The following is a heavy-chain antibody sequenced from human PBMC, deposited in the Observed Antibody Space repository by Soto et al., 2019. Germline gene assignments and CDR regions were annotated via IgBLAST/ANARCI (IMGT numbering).Heavy chain of an antibody. Sequence: SGTLSLTGTVFGGSVSSGGYYWSGFRQPPGKGLEWIGYIYYSGSTNYNPSLKSRVTISVDTSKNQFSLKLSSVTAADTAVYYCARLIVGATSRRDYWGQGTLVTVSS. V-gene: IGHV4-61*08. CDR1: GGSVSSGGYY. CDR3: ARLIVGATSRRDY. CDR2: IYYSGST. D-gene: IGHD1-26*01. J-gene: IGHJ4*02.